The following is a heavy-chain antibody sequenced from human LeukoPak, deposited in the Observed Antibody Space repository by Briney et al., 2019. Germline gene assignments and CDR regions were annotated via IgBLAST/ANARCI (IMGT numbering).Heavy chain of an antibody. Sequence: ASVKVSCKASGYTFTGYYMHWVRQAPGQGLEWMGWINPNIGVTNYAQKFQGRVTMTRDTSISTAYMELSRLRSADTAVYSCACSSGSYYYYYGMDGCGQGTTVTVSS. V-gene: IGHV1-2*02. D-gene: IGHD1-26*01. CDR1: GYTFTGYY. J-gene: IGHJ6*02. CDR3: ACSSGSYYYYYGMDG. CDR2: INPNIGVT.